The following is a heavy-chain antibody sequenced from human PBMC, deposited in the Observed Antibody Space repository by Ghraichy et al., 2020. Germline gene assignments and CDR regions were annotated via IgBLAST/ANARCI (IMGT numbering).Heavy chain of an antibody. CDR3: TRYTGSYWDSFDI. Sequence: GGSLRLSCAASGFTVSVNYMSWVRQAPGKGLEWVSVIYSDGSTFYADSVKGRFTISRDNSKNTLYLQMNSLRGEDTAVYYCTRYTGSYWDSFDIWGQGTMVTVSS. J-gene: IGHJ3*02. CDR1: GFTVSVNY. CDR2: IYSDGST. D-gene: IGHD1-26*01. V-gene: IGHV3-53*01.